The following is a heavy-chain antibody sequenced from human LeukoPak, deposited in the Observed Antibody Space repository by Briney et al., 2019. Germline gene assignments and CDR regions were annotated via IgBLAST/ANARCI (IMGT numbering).Heavy chain of an antibody. J-gene: IGHJ1*01. V-gene: IGHV4-59*08. CDR1: GGSTSRYY. D-gene: IGHD6-13*01. CDR2: IYDSGST. CDR3: ARLPGIAAV. Sequence: SETLTLTCTVSGGSTSRYYWSWIRQPPGKSLEWIGYIYDSGSTAYNPSLKSRVTISIDTSNNRFSLNLTSVTAADTAVYYCARLPGIAAVWGQGTLVIVSS.